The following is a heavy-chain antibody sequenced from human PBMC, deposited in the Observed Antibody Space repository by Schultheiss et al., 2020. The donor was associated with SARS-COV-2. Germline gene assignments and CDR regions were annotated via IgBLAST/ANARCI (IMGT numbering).Heavy chain of an antibody. CDR2: IYYSGTT. V-gene: IGHV4-31*03. Sequence: SETLSLTCTVSGDSISSGGYYWSWIRQHPGKGLEWIGYIYYSGTTYYNPSLKSRVTISVDTSKNQFSLKLSSVTAADTAVYYCARGGMDSLNWFDPWGQGTLVTVSS. CDR3: ARGGMDSLNWFDP. CDR1: GDSISSGGYY. J-gene: IGHJ5*02. D-gene: IGHD2-2*03.